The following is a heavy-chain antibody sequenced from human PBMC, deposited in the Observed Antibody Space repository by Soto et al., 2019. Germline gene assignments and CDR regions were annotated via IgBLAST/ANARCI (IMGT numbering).Heavy chain of an antibody. V-gene: IGHV1-18*01. CDR3: ARDRFEVYYSGSGSYYPFDY. Sequence: ASVKVSCKASGYPFTNYGISWVRQAPGQGLEWMGWISAYNGNTNYAQKLQGRVTMTTDSSTSTAYMELRSLRSDDTAVYYCARDRFEVYYSGSGSYYPFDYWGQGTLVTVSS. J-gene: IGHJ4*02. D-gene: IGHD3-10*01. CDR1: GYPFTNYG. CDR2: ISAYNGNT.